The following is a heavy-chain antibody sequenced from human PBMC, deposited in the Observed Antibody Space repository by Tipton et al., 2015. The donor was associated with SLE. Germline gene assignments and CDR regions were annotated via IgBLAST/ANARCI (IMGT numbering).Heavy chain of an antibody. D-gene: IGHD1-26*01. CDR1: GGSISSHY. V-gene: IGHV4-59*11. Sequence: TLSLTCTVSGGSISSHYWSWIRQPPGKGLGCIGYTYYSGSTNYNPSLKSRVTISVDTSKNQFSLKLSSVTAADTAVYYCARGGKVGSGMDVWGQGTTVTVAS. J-gene: IGHJ6*02. CDR3: ARGGKVGSGMDV. CDR2: TYYSGST.